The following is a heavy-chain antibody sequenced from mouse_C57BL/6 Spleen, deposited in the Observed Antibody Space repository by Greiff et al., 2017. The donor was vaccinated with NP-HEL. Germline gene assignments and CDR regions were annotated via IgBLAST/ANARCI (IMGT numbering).Heavy chain of an antibody. J-gene: IGHJ1*03. D-gene: IGHD2-1*01. CDR1: GYTFTSYW. CDR3: ARRGDGNYVGYFDV. Sequence: QVQLQQPGAELVKPGASVKMSCKASGYTFTSYWITWVKQRPGQGLEWIGDIYPGSGSTNYNEKFKSKATLTVDTSSSTAYMQLSSLTSEDSAVYYCARRGDGNYVGYFDVWGTGTTVTVSS. V-gene: IGHV1-55*01. CDR2: IYPGSGST.